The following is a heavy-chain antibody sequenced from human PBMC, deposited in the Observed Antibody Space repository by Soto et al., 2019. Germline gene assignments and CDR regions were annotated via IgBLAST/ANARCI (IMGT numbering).Heavy chain of an antibody. V-gene: IGHV3-23*01. J-gene: IGHJ4*02. D-gene: IGHD2-15*01. Sequence: GGSLRLSCAASGFTFSTYAMSWVRQAPGKGLEWVSSLSGSGGNTYYADSVKGRFTISRDNSKTTLYLQMNSLRAEDTAVYYCAKDQEVVSAVSHLDHWGQRTPVTVSS. CDR3: AKDQEVVSAVSHLDH. CDR1: GFTFSTYA. CDR2: LSGSGGNT.